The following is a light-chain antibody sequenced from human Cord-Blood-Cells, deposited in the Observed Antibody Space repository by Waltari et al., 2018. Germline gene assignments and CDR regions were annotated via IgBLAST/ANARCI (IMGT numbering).Light chain of an antibody. V-gene: IGKV1-39*01. CDR1: QSISSY. CDR2: AAS. J-gene: IGKJ2*01. Sequence: DIQMTQSPSSLSASVGDRVTITCRASQSISSYLNCYQQKPGKAPKLLLYAASSLQSEFPSRFSGSRSGTDFTLTISSQQPKDVATYYCQQSYRTAQYTFGQETKLEIK. CDR3: QQSYRTAQYT.